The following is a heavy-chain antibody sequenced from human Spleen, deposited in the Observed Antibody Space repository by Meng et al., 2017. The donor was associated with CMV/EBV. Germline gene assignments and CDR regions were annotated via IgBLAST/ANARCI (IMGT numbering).Heavy chain of an antibody. V-gene: IGHV4-34*01. J-gene: IGHJ6*02. D-gene: IGHD2-15*01. CDR2: ISHSAST. CDR1: GGSFNAYY. Sequence: SETLSLTCAVYGGSFNAYYWSWIRQSQGKGLEWIGEISHSASTSYSPSLKTRVSMSLDRSKNQFFLKLYSVTAADTAVHYCARRYCSGGSCFLRGYYGMDIWGPGTTVTVSS. CDR3: ARRYCSGGSCFLRGYYGMDI.